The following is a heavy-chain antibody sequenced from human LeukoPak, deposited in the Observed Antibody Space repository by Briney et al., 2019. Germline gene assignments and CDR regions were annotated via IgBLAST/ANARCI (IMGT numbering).Heavy chain of an antibody. CDR2: ISSSSSYI. CDR1: GFTFSSYS. J-gene: IGHJ4*02. V-gene: IGHV3-21*01. D-gene: IGHD6-19*01. Sequence: GGSLRLSCAASGFTFSSYSMNWVRQAPGKGLEWVSSISSSSSYIYYADSVKGRFTISRDNAKNSLYLQMNSLRAEDTTVYYCAIGFGSGPPESDYWGQGTLVTVSS. CDR3: AIGFGSGPPESDY.